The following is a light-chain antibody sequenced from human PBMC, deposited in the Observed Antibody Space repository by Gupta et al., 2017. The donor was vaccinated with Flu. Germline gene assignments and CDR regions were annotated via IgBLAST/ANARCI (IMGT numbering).Light chain of an antibody. J-gene: IGKJ2*03. Sequence: DVHLTQSPSLLSASIGDGVIITCRASQDIRNSLAWYQQRPGNAPKLLIHTASTWHSGVPSRFSGSGSGTEFTLTINSRQPEDFATYYWQQLNTYPRFGQGTKLDIK. CDR1: QDIRNS. V-gene: IGKV1-9*01. CDR3: QQLNTYPR. CDR2: TAS.